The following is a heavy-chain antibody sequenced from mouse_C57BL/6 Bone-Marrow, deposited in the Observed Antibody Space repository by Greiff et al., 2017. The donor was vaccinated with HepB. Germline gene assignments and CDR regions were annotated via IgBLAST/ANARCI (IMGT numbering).Heavy chain of an antibody. D-gene: IGHD1-1*01. V-gene: IGHV5-2*01. J-gene: IGHJ1*03. CDR2: INSDGGST. Sequence: EVNVVESGGGLVQPGESLKLSCESNEYEFPSHDMSWVRKTPEKRLELVAAINSDGGSTYYPDTMERRFIISRDNTKKTLYLQMSRLRSEDTALYYCARRGSYGYFDVWGTGTTVTVSS. CDR3: ARRGSYGYFDV. CDR1: EYEFPSHD.